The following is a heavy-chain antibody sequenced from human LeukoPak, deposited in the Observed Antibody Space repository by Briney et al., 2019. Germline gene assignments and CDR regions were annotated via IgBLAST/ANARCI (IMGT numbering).Heavy chain of an antibody. CDR2: IKQDGSEK. V-gene: IGHV3-7*01. Sequence: GGSLRLSCAASGFTFSDYYMSWVRQAPGKGLEWVANIKQDGSEKYYVDSVKGQFTISRDNSKNTLYLQMNSLRAEDTAVYYCARDKGYYDSSGYYPYYYYYGMDVWGQGTTVTVSS. J-gene: IGHJ6*02. CDR3: ARDKGYYDSSGYYPYYYYYGMDV. CDR1: GFTFSDYY. D-gene: IGHD3-22*01.